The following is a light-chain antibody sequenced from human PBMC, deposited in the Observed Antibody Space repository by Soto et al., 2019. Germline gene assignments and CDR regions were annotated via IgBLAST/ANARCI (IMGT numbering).Light chain of an antibody. Sequence: QSVLTQPPSASGSPGQSVTISCTGTSSDVGGYNYVSWYQQHPGKAPKVIIYEVSKRPSGVPDRFSGSKSGSTASLTVSGLQAEDEPDYYCSSYAVTNIFVFGTGTKVTVL. CDR1: SSDVGGYNY. V-gene: IGLV2-8*01. J-gene: IGLJ1*01. CDR2: EVS. CDR3: SSYAVTNIFV.